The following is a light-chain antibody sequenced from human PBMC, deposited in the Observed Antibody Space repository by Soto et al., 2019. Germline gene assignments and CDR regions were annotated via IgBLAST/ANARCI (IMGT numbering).Light chain of an antibody. CDR3: QVWDSSSHRYV. V-gene: IGLV3-21*02. J-gene: IGLJ1*01. CDR1: NIGNKN. Sequence: SYELTQTPSVSVAPGQTARLTCGGNNIGNKNAHWFQQKPGQAPVLVVYDDTDRPSGIPERFSGSNSGNTAALTISRVEVGDEADYYCQVWDSSSHRYVFGPGTTVTVL. CDR2: DDT.